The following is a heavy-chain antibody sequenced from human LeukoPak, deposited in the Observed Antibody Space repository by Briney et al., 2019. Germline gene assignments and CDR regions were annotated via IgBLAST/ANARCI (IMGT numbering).Heavy chain of an antibody. J-gene: IGHJ6*03. CDR2: ISSSGSTI. CDR3: ARRDFKYYYGSGSSKNYYYYMDV. V-gene: IGHV3-48*03. CDR1: GFTFSSYE. D-gene: IGHD3-10*01. Sequence: GGSLRLSCAASGFTFSSYEMNWVRQAPGKGLEWVSYISSSGSTIYYADSVKGRFTISRDNAKNSLYLQMNSLRAEDTAVYYCARRDFKYYYGSGSSKNYYYYMDVWGKGTTVTISS.